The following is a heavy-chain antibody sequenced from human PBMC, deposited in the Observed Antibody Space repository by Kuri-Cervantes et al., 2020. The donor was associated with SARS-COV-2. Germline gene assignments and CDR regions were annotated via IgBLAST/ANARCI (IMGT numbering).Heavy chain of an antibody. D-gene: IGHD4/OR15-4a*01. CDR3: AKDGAGAHDF. CDR1: GFTFSSYW. V-gene: IGHV3-7*01. Sequence: GGSLRLSCAASGFTFSSYWMSWVRQAPGKGLEWVANIKQDGSEKYYVDSVKGRFTISRDNAKNSLYLQMRSLRPEDTAMYYCAKDGAGAHDFWGRGTLVTVSS. CDR2: IKQDGSEK. J-gene: IGHJ4*02.